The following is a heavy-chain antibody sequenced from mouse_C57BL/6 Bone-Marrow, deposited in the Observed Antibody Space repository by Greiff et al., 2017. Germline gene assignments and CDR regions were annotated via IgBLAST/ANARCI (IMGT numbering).Heavy chain of an antibody. CDR1: GYNIKDDY. J-gene: IGHJ3*01. V-gene: IGHV14-4*01. CDR2: LDPENGDT. CDR3: TPLAWFAY. Sequence: EVQLKESGAELVRPGASVKLSCTASGYNIKDDYMHWVKQRHEQGLEWIGGLDPENGDTGYDPKFQGKDTMTADPSSNTAYLQLSSLTSEDSAVYCCTPLAWFAYWGQGTLVTVSA.